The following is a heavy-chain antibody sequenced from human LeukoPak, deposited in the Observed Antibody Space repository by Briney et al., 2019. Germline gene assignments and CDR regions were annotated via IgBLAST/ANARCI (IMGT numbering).Heavy chain of an antibody. V-gene: IGHV5-51*01. Sequence: SSSSYYWGWIRQPPGKGLEWMGIIYPGDSDTRYSPSFQGQVTISADKSISTAYLQWSSLKASDTAMYYCARHAPYDYWGQGTLVTVSS. CDR1: SSSSYY. CDR2: IYPGDSDT. CDR3: ARHAPYDY. J-gene: IGHJ4*02.